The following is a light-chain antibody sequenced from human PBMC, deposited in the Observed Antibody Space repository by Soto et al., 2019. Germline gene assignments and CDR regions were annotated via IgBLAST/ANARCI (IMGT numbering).Light chain of an antibody. Sequence: EMVLRQSPSTLAFSPWERTTLSCMASQSVSSYLAWYQQKPGQAPRLLIYDASNRATGIPARFSGSGSGTDFPLTISSLQSEDFAVYFCQQFDNWPWTFGQGTKVDIK. V-gene: IGKV3-11*01. CDR2: DAS. J-gene: IGKJ1*01. CDR3: QQFDNWPWT. CDR1: QSVSSY.